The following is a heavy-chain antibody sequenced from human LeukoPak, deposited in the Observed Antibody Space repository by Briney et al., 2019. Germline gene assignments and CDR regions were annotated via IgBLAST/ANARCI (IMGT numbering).Heavy chain of an antibody. J-gene: IGHJ4*02. CDR3: ARRAGAYSHPYDY. V-gene: IGHV3-48*01. Sequence: GGSLRLSCAASGFTFSSYSMNWVRQAPGEGLEWISYISDSGTTIYYADSVKGRFTISRDNAKNSLYLQMNSLRAEDTAVYYCARRAGAYSHPYDYWGQGTLVTVSS. CDR1: GFTFSSYS. CDR2: ISDSGTTI. D-gene: IGHD4/OR15-4a*01.